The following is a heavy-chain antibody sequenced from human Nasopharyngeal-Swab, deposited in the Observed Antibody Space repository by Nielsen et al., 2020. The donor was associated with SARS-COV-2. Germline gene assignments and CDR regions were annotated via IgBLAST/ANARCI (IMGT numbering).Heavy chain of an antibody. V-gene: IGHV3-30*02. CDR3: AKDRQLWSNDFDY. J-gene: IGHJ4*02. CDR2: IRNDGSNK. CDR1: GFTFTSHG. Sequence: GSLRLSCAASGFTFTSHGMYWVRQAPGEGLDWVAFIRNDGSNKNYADSVKGRFTISRDNSKNTLYLQMNSLRAEDTAMYYCAKDRQLWSNDFDYWGQGTLVTVSS. D-gene: IGHD5-18*01.